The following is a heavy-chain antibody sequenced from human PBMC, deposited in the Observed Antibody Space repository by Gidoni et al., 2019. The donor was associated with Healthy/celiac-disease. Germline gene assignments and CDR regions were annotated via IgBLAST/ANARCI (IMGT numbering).Heavy chain of an antibody. CDR1: GFTFSSYA. V-gene: IGHV3-23*01. CDR2: ISGSGGST. D-gene: IGHD3-10*01. CDR3: AKAITMVRGVGQGFDP. J-gene: IGHJ5*02. Sequence: EVQLLESGGGLVQPGGSLRLSCAASGFTFSSYAMSWVRQAPGKGLEWVSAISGSGGSTYYADSVKGRFTISRDNSKNTLYLQMNSLRAEDTAVYYCAKAITMVRGVGQGFDPWGQGTLVTVSS.